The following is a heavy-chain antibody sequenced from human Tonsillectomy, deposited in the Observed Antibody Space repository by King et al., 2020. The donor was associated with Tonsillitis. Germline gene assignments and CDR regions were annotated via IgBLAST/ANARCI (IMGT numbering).Heavy chain of an antibody. CDR2: IYQSGST. V-gene: IGHV4-4*02. Sequence: VQLQESGPGLVKSSGTLSLTCAVSGGSISSSDWWSWVRQPPGKGLEWIGEIYQSGSTNYNPSLKSRVTISVDKSKNQFSLKLNSVTAADTAVYYCARVTLETGTTEYFYYYGMDLWGQGTTVIVSS. D-gene: IGHD1-7*01. J-gene: IGHJ6*02. CDR1: GGSISSSDW. CDR3: ARVTLETGTTEYFYYYGMDL.